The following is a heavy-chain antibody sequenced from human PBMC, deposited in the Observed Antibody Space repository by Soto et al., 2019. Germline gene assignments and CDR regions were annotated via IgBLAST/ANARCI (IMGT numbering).Heavy chain of an antibody. CDR3: ARNRGYYETDY. CDR1: GASITSHY. CDR2: MFYGGTA. D-gene: IGHD1-26*01. J-gene: IGHJ4*02. V-gene: IGHV4-59*08. Sequence: PSETLSLTCNVSGASITSHYWTWTRQSPGKGLEWIGYMFYGGTANYNPSLRGRVTISLDTSKNQFSLKLSSVTAADTSVYYCARNRGYYETDYWGQETLVTVSS.